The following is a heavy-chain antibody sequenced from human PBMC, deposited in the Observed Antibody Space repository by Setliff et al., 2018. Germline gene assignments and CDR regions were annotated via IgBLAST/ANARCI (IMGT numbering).Heavy chain of an antibody. V-gene: IGHV4-59*08. CDR2: FYHSASS. Sequence: SETLSLTCNVSGGSISSDYWAWIRQPPGKALEWIGYFYHSASSNYNPSLKGRVTMSADTSKKQLYLSLTSVSVADTAMYYCARSHYYASGNSHYYYMDVWGKGTAVTVSS. D-gene: IGHD3-10*01. CDR1: GGSISSDY. J-gene: IGHJ6*03. CDR3: ARSHYYASGNSHYYYMDV.